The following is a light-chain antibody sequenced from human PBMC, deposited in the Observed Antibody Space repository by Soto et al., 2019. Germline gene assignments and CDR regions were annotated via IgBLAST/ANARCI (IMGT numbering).Light chain of an antibody. CDR1: EEVGRK. Sequence: IFMTQSPATLSVSPGGRATLSCRASEEVGRKLAWYQQKPGLPPRLVIYDASTRATGIPGRFSGSGSGKDFTLPISGLQSEDFAIYYCLQYDTWPPGTFGQGTKVEI. V-gene: IGKV3-15*01. J-gene: IGKJ1*01. CDR2: DAS. CDR3: LQYDTWPPGT.